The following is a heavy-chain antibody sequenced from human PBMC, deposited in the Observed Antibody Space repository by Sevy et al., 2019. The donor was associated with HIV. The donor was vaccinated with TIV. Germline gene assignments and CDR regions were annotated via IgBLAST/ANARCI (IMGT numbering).Heavy chain of an antibody. Sequence: ASVKVSCKVSGYTLIEFSMHWVQQAPGKGLEWMGGFDPEDGETIYAQRFQGRVTMTGDTSTDTAYMELSSLRSEDTAVYYCATGLPGEYVDCSSCYSDYFAYWGQGTLVTVSS. V-gene: IGHV1-24*01. CDR1: GYTLIEFS. CDR2: FDPEDGET. J-gene: IGHJ4*02. D-gene: IGHD2-15*01. CDR3: ATGLPGEYVDCSSCYSDYFAY.